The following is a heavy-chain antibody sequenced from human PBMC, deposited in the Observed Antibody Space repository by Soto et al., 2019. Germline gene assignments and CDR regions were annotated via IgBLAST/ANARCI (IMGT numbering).Heavy chain of an antibody. D-gene: IGHD4-17*01. J-gene: IGHJ4*02. CDR3: AREVGYGDFSAALLD. CDR1: GGTFSSHS. V-gene: IGHV1-69*01. Sequence: QLMQSGAEVKKPGSSVKVSCKASGGTFSSHSINWVRQAPGQGLEWMGGVISLFGTANYAHNFKGRVTITADQSTSTAYMELNSLRSDDTAVYYCAREVGYGDFSAALLDWGQGTLVTVSS. CDR2: VISLFGTA.